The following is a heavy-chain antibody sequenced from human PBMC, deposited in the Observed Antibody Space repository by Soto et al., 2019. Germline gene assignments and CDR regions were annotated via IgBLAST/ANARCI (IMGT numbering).Heavy chain of an antibody. D-gene: IGHD3-9*01. CDR1: GYSFTSYW. Sequence: GESLKISCKGSGYSFTSYWIGWVRQMPGKGLEWMGIIYPGDSGTRYSPSFQGQVTISADKSISTAYLQWSSLKASDTAMYYCARQPRILTVYSGHFDSWGQGTLVPVSS. J-gene: IGHJ4*02. CDR3: ARQPRILTVYSGHFDS. V-gene: IGHV5-51*01. CDR2: IYPGDSGT.